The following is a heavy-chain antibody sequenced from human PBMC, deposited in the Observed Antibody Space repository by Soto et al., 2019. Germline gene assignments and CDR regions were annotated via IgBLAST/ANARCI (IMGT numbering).Heavy chain of an antibody. D-gene: IGHD2-15*01. Sequence: PGESQKISCKVSGRTFINHCIAWVRQMPGKGLEWMGIIYPGDSDARYSPSFAGQVTISVDKSITTAYLHWSSLEASDSAVYYCARQGDMAATPADAFDIWGQGTLVTVSS. CDR2: IYPGDSDA. J-gene: IGHJ3*02. V-gene: IGHV5-51*01. CDR3: ARQGDMAATPADAFDI. CDR1: GRTFINHC.